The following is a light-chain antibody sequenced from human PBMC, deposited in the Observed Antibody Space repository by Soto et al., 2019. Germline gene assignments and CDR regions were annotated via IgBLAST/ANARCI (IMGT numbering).Light chain of an antibody. V-gene: IGLV2-14*03. Sequence: QSALTQPASVSGSPGQSITISCTGTSSDVGAYNYVSWYQQHPGKAPKLMIYDVTYRPAGVSNRSSGSKSGNTASLTISGLQAEDEADYYCSSYTGSSTLFGGGTKLTVL. CDR2: DVT. CDR3: SSYTGSSTL. CDR1: SSDVGAYNY. J-gene: IGLJ2*01.